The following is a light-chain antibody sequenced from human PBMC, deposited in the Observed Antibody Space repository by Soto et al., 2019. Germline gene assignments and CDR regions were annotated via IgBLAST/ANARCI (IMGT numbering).Light chain of an antibody. CDR2: GAS. Sequence: EIVLTQSPGTLSLSPGERATLSCRASQSVSSSYLAWYQQKPGQAPRLLIYGASSRATGIPDRFSGRGSGTDFTLAISRLEPEDLAVYYCQQYGSSPWTFGQGTKMEIK. CDR3: QQYGSSPWT. J-gene: IGKJ1*01. V-gene: IGKV3-20*01. CDR1: QSVSSSY.